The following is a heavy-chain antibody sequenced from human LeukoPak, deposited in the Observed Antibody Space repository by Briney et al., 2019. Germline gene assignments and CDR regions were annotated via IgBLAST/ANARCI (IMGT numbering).Heavy chain of an antibody. CDR1: GFPFSSYG. CDR3: ARDLSAAYVF. Sequence: GGSLRLSCAASGFPFSSYGMHWVRQAPGKGLEWVARLVYDERNDYANSVKGRFTISRDNSKNTLYLQMDNLRVDDTAVYYCARDLSAAYVFWGQGILVTVSS. CDR2: LVYDERN. V-gene: IGHV3-33*01. D-gene: IGHD2-21*01. J-gene: IGHJ4*02.